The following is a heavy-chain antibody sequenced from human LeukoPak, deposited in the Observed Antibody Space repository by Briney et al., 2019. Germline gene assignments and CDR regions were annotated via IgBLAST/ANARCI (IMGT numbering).Heavy chain of an antibody. CDR1: GGSISSSSYD. CDR3: ARVKETTVVTKTIYYYYYMDV. Sequence: SETLSLTCTVSGGSISSSSYDWGWIRQPPGKGLEWIGSIYYSGSTYYNPSLKSRVTISVDTSKNQSSLKLSSVTAADTAVYYCARVKETTVVTKTIYYYYYMDVWGKGTTVTVSS. V-gene: IGHV4-39*07. D-gene: IGHD4-23*01. CDR2: IYYSGST. J-gene: IGHJ6*03.